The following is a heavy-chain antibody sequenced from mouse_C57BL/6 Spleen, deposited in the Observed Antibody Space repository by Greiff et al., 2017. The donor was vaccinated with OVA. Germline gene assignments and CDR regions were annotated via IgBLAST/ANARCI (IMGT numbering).Heavy chain of an antibody. D-gene: IGHD1-2*01. CDR1: GFTFSSYA. CDR3: ARGGYARSAMDY. V-gene: IGHV5-4*03. Sequence: EVKVEESGGGLVKPGGSLKLSCAASGFTFSSYAMSWVRQTPEKRLEWVATISDGGSYTYYPDNVKGRFTISRDNAKNNLYLQMSHLKSEDTAMYYCARGGYARSAMDYWGQGTSVTVSS. J-gene: IGHJ4*01. CDR2: ISDGGSYT.